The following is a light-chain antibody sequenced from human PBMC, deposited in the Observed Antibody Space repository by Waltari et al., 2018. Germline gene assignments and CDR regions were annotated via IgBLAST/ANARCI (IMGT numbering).Light chain of an antibody. V-gene: IGLV1-51*02. Sequence: QSVLTQPPSVSAAPGQKVTVSCSGSNSNIGNNYVSWYRQLPGTAPKLIIYANDERPSGTPDRFSASKSATSATLAITGLQTGDEADYYCGTWDSSLSAVVFGGGTKLTVL. CDR2: AND. CDR3: GTWDSSLSAVV. CDR1: NSNIGNNY. J-gene: IGLJ3*02.